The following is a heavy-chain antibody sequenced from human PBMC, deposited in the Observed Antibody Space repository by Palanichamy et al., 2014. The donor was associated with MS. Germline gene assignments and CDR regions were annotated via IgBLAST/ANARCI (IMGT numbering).Heavy chain of an antibody. CDR2: IYYSGST. D-gene: IGHD6-6*01. Sequence: QLQLQESGPGLVKPSETLSLTCTVSGGSISSSSYYWGLDPPAPRKGLEWIGSIYYSGSTYYNPSLKSRVTISVDTSKNQFSLKLSSVTAADTAVYYCARHLTTIAARPYWYFDLWGRGTLVTVSS. CDR1: GGSISSSSYY. J-gene: IGHJ2*01. CDR3: ARHLTTIAARPYWYFDL. V-gene: IGHV4-39*01.